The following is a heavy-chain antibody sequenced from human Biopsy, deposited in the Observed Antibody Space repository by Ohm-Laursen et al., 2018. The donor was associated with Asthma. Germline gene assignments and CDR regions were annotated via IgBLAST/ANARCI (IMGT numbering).Heavy chain of an antibody. Sequence: ASVKVSCKASGYTFINYAIHWVRQAPGQRLEWMGWINAGNGNTKYSQTFQGRVTITRDTSASTAYMELSSLRSEDTAVYYCARTYYDFLTGQVNDAFVIWGQGTLVTVSS. CDR2: INAGNGNT. CDR1: GYTFINYA. V-gene: IGHV1-3*01. J-gene: IGHJ3*02. D-gene: IGHD3-9*01. CDR3: ARTYYDFLTGQVNDAFVI.